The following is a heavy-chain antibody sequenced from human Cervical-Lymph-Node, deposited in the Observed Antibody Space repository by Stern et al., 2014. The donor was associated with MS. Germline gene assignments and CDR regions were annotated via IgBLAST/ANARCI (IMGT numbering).Heavy chain of an antibody. Sequence: EVQLEESGAGLVKPGRSLSLSCTTSGFTFGDCDLSWVRQPQAKGLEWGGFIRSKPYARTSEYAASVRGIFTISGDNSGGIAYLQMYSLKAEDTAVYFWTRVRQSGSYYYHFGMDVWGQGTTVTVSS. D-gene: IGHD1-26*01. CDR2: IRSKPYARTS. CDR3: TRVRQSGSYYYHFGMDV. J-gene: IGHJ6*02. CDR1: GFTFGDCD. V-gene: IGHV3-49*04.